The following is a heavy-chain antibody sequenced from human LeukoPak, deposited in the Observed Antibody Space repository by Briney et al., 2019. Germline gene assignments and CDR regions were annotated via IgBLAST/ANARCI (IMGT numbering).Heavy chain of an antibody. V-gene: IGHV3-20*04. CDR3: AREYIVAVVNGGVNSFYYYMDV. J-gene: IGHJ6*03. D-gene: IGHD2-15*01. CDR2: INWNGDSA. CDR1: GFFFDDFG. Sequence: GGSLRLSCGASGFFFDDFGMTWVRHVQGKGLEWVSGINWNGDSAGYADSVTGRFTISRDNAKNYVYLQMNSLRAEDTALYYCAREYIVAVVNGGVNSFYYYMDVWGKGTTVTVSS.